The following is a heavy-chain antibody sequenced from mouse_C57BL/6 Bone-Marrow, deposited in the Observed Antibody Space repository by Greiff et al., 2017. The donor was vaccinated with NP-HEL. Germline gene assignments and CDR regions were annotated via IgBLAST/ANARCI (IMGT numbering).Heavy chain of an antibody. CDR2: IDPSDSST. Sequence: QVQLQQPGAELVRPGTSVTLSCKASGYTFTSYGMHWVKQRPGQGLEWIGVIDPSDSSTNYNQKFKGKATLTVDTSSSTTYMQLSSLTSEDSAGYDCADDGYYGFDYWGQGTTLTVSS. CDR3: ADDGYYGFDY. D-gene: IGHD2-3*01. V-gene: IGHV1-59*01. CDR1: GYTFTSYG. J-gene: IGHJ2*01.